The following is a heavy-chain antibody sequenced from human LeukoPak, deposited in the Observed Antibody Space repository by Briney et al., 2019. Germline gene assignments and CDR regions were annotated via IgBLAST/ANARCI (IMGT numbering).Heavy chain of an antibody. V-gene: IGHV3-74*01. D-gene: IGHD4-17*01. Sequence: GGSLRLSCEASGFTFSSYWMHWVRQAPGKGLVWVSRINTDGSIISYADSVKGRFTISRDNAKNTLYLQMNSLRVDDTAVYYCARGGTTVTPYFDYWGQGTLVTVSS. CDR3: ARGGTTVTPYFDY. CDR2: INTDGSII. J-gene: IGHJ4*02. CDR1: GFTFSSYW.